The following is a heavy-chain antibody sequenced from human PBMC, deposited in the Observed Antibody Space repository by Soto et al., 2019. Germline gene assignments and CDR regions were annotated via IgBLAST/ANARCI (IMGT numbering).Heavy chain of an antibody. CDR2: IIPILGIA. V-gene: IGHV1-69*02. D-gene: IGHD3-10*01. J-gene: IGHJ4*02. CDR3: ARRTRTPYYYGSGSYSVDY. Sequence: QVQLVQSGAEVKKPGSSVKVSCKASGGTFSSYTISWVRQAPGHGLEWMGRIIPILGIANYAQKFQGRVTITADKSTSTAYMGLSSLRSEDTAVYYCARRTRTPYYYGSGSYSVDYWGQGTLVTVSS. CDR1: GGTFSSYT.